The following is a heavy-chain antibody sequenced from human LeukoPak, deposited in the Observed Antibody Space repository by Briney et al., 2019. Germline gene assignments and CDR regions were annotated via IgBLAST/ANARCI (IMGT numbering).Heavy chain of an antibody. CDR1: GFTFSSYG. D-gene: IGHD3-22*01. CDR2: ISYDGSNK. V-gene: IGHV3-30*03. J-gene: IGHJ4*02. CDR3: VFDSSGYYFDY. Sequence: PGGSLRLSCAASGFTFSSYGMHWVRQAPGKGLEWVAVISYDGSNKYYADSVKGRFTISRDNSKNTLYLQMNSLRAEDTAVYYCVFDSSGYYFDYWGQGTLVTVSS.